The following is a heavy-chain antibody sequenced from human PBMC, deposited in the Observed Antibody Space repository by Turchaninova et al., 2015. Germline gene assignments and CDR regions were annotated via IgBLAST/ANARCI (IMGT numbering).Heavy chain of an antibody. J-gene: IGHJ6*03. Sequence: QVDLVQSETEVKKPGASVKVRGRAAGYPFIIYGIKWVRKAPGQGLEWMGWISPYNGNTNYAQQLQGRVTMTTDTSTSTAYLEVRSLRSGDTAVYYCARGVMVTTGYYYLDVWGKGTTVTVSS. CDR2: ISPYNGNT. CDR3: ARGVMVTTGYYYLDV. D-gene: IGHD4-17*01. CDR1: GYPFIIYG. V-gene: IGHV1-18*01.